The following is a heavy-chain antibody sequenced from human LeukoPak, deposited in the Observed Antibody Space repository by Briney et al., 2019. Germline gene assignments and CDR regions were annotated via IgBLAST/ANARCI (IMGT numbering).Heavy chain of an antibody. CDR3: ERVRFLGGSGSSLWFVA. Sequence: GGSLRLSCAASGFPFSSYWMSWVRQAPGGGLEWVANIKQDGSEKYYVDSVKGRFTISRDNAKNSLYLQMNSLRAEDTAVYYCERVRFLGGSGSSLWFVAWGQGGLVTVAS. V-gene: IGHV3-7*01. D-gene: IGHD3-10*01. CDR1: GFPFSSYW. J-gene: IGHJ5*02. CDR2: IKQDGSEK.